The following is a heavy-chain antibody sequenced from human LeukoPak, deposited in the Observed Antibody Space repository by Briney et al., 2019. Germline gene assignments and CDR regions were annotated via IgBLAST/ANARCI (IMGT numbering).Heavy chain of an antibody. Sequence: GGSLRLSCAASGFTFSSYAMHWVRQAPGKGLEWVAVISYDGSNKYYADSVKGRFTISRDNSKNTLYLQMNSLRAEDTAVYYCAREEDMGPYYFDYWGQGTLVTVSS. CDR3: AREEDMGPYYFDY. J-gene: IGHJ4*02. CDR2: ISYDGSNK. CDR1: GFTFSSYA. D-gene: IGHD2-15*01. V-gene: IGHV3-30*04.